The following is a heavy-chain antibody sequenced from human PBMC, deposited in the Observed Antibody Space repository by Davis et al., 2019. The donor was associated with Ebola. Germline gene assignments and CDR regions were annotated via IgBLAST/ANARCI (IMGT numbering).Heavy chain of an antibody. V-gene: IGHV3-11*04. Sequence: GESLKISCAASGFTFSDYYMSWIRQAPGKGLEWVSYISSSGSTIYYADSVKGRFTISRDNAKNSLYLQMNSLRAEDTAVYYCARVSCSGGSCYSGYYYGMNVWGQGTTVTVSS. CDR1: GFTFSDYY. CDR2: ISSSGSTI. J-gene: IGHJ6*02. D-gene: IGHD2-15*01. CDR3: ARVSCSGGSCYSGYYYGMNV.